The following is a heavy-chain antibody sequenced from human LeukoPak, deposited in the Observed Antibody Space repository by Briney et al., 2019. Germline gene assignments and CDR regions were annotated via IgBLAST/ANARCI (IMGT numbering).Heavy chain of an antibody. D-gene: IGHD6-13*01. CDR3: ARIAAAGPYYYYYYGMDV. CDR2: IYYSGST. Sequence: SETLSLTCTVSGGSVSSGSYYWSWIRQPPGKGLEWIGYIYYSGSTNYNPSLKSRVTISVDTSKNQFSLKLSSVTAADTAVYYCARIAAAGPYYYYYYGMDVWGQGTTVTVSS. J-gene: IGHJ6*02. CDR1: GGSVSSGSYY. V-gene: IGHV4-61*01.